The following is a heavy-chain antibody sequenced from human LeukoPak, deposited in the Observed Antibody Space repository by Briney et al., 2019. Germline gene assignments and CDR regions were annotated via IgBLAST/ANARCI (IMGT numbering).Heavy chain of an antibody. CDR2: ISSSSSYI. CDR1: GFTFSSYS. J-gene: IGHJ3*02. CDR3: ARGALSNWPDAFDI. Sequence: GGSLRLSCAASGFTFSSYSMNWVRQAPGKGLEWVSSISSSSSYIYYADSVKGRFTISRDNAKNSLYLQMNSLRAEDTAVYYCARGALSNWPDAFDIWGQGTMVTVSS. V-gene: IGHV3-21*01. D-gene: IGHD1-1*01.